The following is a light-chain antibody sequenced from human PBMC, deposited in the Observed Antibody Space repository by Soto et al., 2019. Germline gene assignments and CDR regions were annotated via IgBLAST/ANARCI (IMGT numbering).Light chain of an antibody. CDR3: QQYVSSVT. CDR1: QSVDSSF. CDR2: GAS. V-gene: IGKV3-20*01. J-gene: IGKJ1*01. Sequence: DIVLTQSPGSLSLSPGERATLSCRASQSVDSSFFAWYQQKPGQAPRLLIYGASKRATCTPDRFSGSGYGTDFTLTVTRLEPEDFAVYYCQQYVSSVTFGQGTKVEIK.